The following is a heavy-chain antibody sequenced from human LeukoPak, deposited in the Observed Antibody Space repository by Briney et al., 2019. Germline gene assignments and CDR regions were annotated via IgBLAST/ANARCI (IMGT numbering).Heavy chain of an antibody. CDR3: ARGGSTFSFDY. D-gene: IGHD2/OR15-2a*01. CDR1: GFTVSSNY. V-gene: IGHV3-53*01. Sequence: GGSLRLSCAASGFTVSSNYMSWVRQAPGKGLEWVSVIYSAGSTYYADSVKGRFTISRDNSKNTLYLQMNSVRVEDTAVYSCARGGSTFSFDYWGQGTLVTVFS. CDR2: IYSAGST. J-gene: IGHJ4*02.